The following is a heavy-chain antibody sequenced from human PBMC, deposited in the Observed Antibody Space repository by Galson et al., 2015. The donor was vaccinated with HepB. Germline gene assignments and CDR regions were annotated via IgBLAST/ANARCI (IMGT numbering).Heavy chain of an antibody. V-gene: IGHV3-23*01. D-gene: IGHD2-21*02. CDR1: GFTFSSYS. Sequence: SLRLSCAASGFTFSSYSMSWVRQAPGKGLEWVSGISGSGGSTYYADSVKGRFTISRDNSKNTLYLQMNSLRAEDTAVYYCAKDMVVVPAGFDNWGHGTLVTVSS. CDR3: AKDMVVVPAGFDN. J-gene: IGHJ4*03. CDR2: ISGSGGST.